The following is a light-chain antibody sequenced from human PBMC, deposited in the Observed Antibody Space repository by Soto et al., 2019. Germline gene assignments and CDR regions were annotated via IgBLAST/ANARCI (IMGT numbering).Light chain of an antibody. CDR1: SSDVGDYNS. V-gene: IGLV2-11*01. CDR3: CSYVGGYYYV. Sequence: QSALTQPRAVSGSPGQSVTVSCIGTSSDVGDYNSVSWYQQHPGKAPKLMSYDVSKRPSGVPDRFSGSKSGNTASLTISGLPAEDEADYYCCSYVGGYYYVFRSGTQAT. CDR2: DVS. J-gene: IGLJ1*01.